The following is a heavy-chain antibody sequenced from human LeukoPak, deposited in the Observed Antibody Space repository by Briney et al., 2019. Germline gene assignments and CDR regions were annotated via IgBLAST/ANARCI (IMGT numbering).Heavy chain of an antibody. CDR1: GGSISSSNW. D-gene: IGHD2-15*01. CDR3: ARFPGSAEYRHYYYMDV. Sequence: PSGTLSLTCAVSGGSISSSNWWSWVRQPPGKGLESIGYIYYSGSSNYNPSLKSRVTISLDTSKNQFSLRLSSVTAADTAVYYCARFPGSAEYRHYYYMDVWGKGTTVTVSS. CDR2: IYYSGSS. V-gene: IGHV4-4*02. J-gene: IGHJ6*03.